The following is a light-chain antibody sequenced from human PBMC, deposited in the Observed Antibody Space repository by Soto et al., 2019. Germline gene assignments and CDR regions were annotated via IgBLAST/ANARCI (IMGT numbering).Light chain of an antibody. CDR1: QSVSSN. V-gene: IGKV3-20*01. Sequence: EIVMTQSPATLSVSPGERATLSCRASQSVSSNLAWYQQKPGQAHRLLIYGASSRATGIQDRFSGSGSGTDFTLTIRRLEPEDFAVYYCKQYGSSPWTFGQGTKVDIK. CDR2: GAS. CDR3: KQYGSSPWT. J-gene: IGKJ1*01.